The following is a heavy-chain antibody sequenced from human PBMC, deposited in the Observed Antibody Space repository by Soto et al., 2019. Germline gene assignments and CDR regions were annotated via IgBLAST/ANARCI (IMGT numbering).Heavy chain of an antibody. Sequence: SVKVSCKASGGTFSSYAISWVRQAPGQGLEWMGGIIPIFGTANYAQKFQGRVTITADESTSTAYMELSSLRSEDTAVYYCARVGSSGYYSHHFDYWGQGTLVTVSS. CDR2: IIPIFGTA. D-gene: IGHD3-22*01. CDR1: GGTFSSYA. V-gene: IGHV1-69*13. CDR3: ARVGSSGYYSHHFDY. J-gene: IGHJ4*02.